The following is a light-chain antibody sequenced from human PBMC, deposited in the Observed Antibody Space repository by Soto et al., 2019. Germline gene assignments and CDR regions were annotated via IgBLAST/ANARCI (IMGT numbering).Light chain of an antibody. CDR1: PGISNY. J-gene: IGKJ3*01. V-gene: IGKV1-27*01. CDR2: AAS. Sequence: DIQMTQSPSSLSASVGDRVTITCRASPGISNYLAWYQQKPGKVPKLLIYAASTLQSGVPSRFSGSGSGTDFTLTISSLQPEDVATYYCQKYNSALIFTFGTGTNVDIK. CDR3: QKYNSALIFT.